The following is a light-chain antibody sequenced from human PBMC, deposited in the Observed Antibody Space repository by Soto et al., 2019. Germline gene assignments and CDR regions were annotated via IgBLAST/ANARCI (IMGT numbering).Light chain of an antibody. J-gene: IGLJ1*01. CDR2: DVS. Sequence: QSALTKPASVSGSPGQSIAISCTGTSSDIGAYNYVSWYQQYPGKAPKLMIYDVSNRPSGVSDRFSGSKSGNTASLTISGLQAEDEAEYYCSSFTSSSTYVFGTGTKVTVL. CDR1: SSDIGAYNY. CDR3: SSFTSSSTYV. V-gene: IGLV2-14*01.